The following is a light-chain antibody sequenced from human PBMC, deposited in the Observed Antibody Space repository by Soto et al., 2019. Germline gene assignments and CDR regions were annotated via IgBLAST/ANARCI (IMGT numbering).Light chain of an antibody. Sequence: EIVLTQSPGALSLSPGERATLSCGASQSVSSSYLAWYQQKPGQAPRLLIYVASTRATGIPDRFSGSGSGTDVPLTISRLEPEDCAVYYCQQYGSSPRTFGQGTKVEIK. CDR1: QSVSSSY. CDR3: QQYGSSPRT. V-gene: IGKV3-20*01. J-gene: IGKJ1*01. CDR2: VAS.